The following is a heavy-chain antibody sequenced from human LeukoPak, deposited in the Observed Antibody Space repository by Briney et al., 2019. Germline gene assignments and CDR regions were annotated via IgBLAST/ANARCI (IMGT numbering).Heavy chain of an antibody. CDR1: GFTFSSYG. J-gene: IGHJ4*02. Sequence: GGSLRLSCAASGFTFSSYGMHWVRQAPGKGLEWVAVISYDGSNKYYADSVKGRFTISRDNAKNSLYLQMNSLRAEDTAVYYCARVSAGIEWFGGWGQGTLVTVSS. CDR3: ARVSAGIEWFGG. D-gene: IGHD3-10*01. CDR2: ISYDGSNK. V-gene: IGHV3-30*03.